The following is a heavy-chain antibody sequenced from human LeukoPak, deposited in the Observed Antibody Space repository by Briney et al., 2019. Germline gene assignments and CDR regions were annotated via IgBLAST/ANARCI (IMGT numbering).Heavy chain of an antibody. CDR2: ISANNGNT. D-gene: IGHD3-22*01. J-gene: IGHJ3*02. CDR1: GYTFTSYG. Sequence: GASVKVSCKASGYTFTSYGISWVRQAPGQGLEWMGWISANNGNTNYAQKPQGRVTMTTDTSTSTAYMELRSLRSDDTAVYYCASSGLTMIVVGPEAFDIWGQGTMVTVSS. V-gene: IGHV1-18*01. CDR3: ASSGLTMIVVGPEAFDI.